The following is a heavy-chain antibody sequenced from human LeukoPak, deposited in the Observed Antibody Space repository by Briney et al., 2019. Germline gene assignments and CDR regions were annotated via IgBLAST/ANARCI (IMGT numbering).Heavy chain of an antibody. Sequence: SETLSLTCAVYGGSFSGYYWSWIRQPPGKGLEWIGEINHSGSTNYNPSLKSRVTISVDTSKNQFSLKLSSVTAADTAVYYCARGRDDFWSGYHSGPCYFDYWGQGTLVTVSS. CDR2: INHSGST. D-gene: IGHD3-3*01. J-gene: IGHJ4*02. CDR1: GGSFSGYY. CDR3: ARGRDDFWSGYHSGPCYFDY. V-gene: IGHV4-34*01.